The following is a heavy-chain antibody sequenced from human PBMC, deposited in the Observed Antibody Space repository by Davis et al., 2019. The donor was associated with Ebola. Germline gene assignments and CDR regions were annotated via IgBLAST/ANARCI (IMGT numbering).Heavy chain of an antibody. V-gene: IGHV3-7*03. Sequence: PGGSLRLSCAASGFIFSSHWMSWVRQAPGKGLEWVANIRQDGSEKHYVDSVKGRFTISRDNAKNSLYLQMNSLRAEDTAVYYCAREAVWRFDPWGQGTLVTVSS. CDR3: AREAVWRFDP. CDR2: IRQDGSEK. CDR1: GFIFSSHW. J-gene: IGHJ5*02. D-gene: IGHD3-16*01.